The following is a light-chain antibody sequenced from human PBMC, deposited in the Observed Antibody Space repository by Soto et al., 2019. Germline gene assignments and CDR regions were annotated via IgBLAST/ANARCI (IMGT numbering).Light chain of an antibody. CDR2: DVS. CDR3: SSYTSSSTRV. CDR1: SSDVGGYNY. J-gene: IGLJ1*01. Sequence: QSVLTQPASVSGSPGQSITISCTGTSSDVGGYNYVSWYQQHPGKAPKLMIYDVSNRPSGVSNRFSGSKSGNTASLTISGLQAEYEADYYGSSYTSSSTRVFGTGTKLTVL. V-gene: IGLV2-14*03.